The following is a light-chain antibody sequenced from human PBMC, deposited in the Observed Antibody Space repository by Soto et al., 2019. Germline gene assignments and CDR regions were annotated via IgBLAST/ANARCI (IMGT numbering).Light chain of an antibody. CDR1: QSVSSY. Sequence: EIVLTQSPATLSFSPGERATLSCRASQSVSSYLAWYQQKPGQAPRLLIYDASNRATGIPARFSGSGSGTDFTLTISSLEPEDFAVYYCQQRSKWLYTFGQGTKLEIK. J-gene: IGKJ2*01. V-gene: IGKV3-11*01. CDR3: QQRSKWLYT. CDR2: DAS.